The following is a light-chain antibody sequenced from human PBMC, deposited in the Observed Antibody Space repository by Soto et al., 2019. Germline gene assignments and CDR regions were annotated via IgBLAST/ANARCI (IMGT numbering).Light chain of an antibody. J-gene: IGLJ2*01. CDR2: NDR. V-gene: IGLV3-21*02. CDR1: DIGDKR. Sequence: SYELTQAPSVSVAPGQTAXVTCGGDDIGDKRVHWYQQRPGQAPVLVVYNDRDRPSGIPERFSGSNSGNTATLTISRVEGGDEADYYCQVWDSSSLHVVFGGGTKLTVL. CDR3: QVWDSSSLHVV.